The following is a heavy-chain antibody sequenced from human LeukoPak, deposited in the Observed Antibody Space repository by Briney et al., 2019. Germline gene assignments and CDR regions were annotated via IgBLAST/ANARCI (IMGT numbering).Heavy chain of an antibody. J-gene: IGHJ4*02. CDR3: ARGPSCSISSCYDDY. V-gene: IGHV1-18*01. CDR2: ISPYNGNT. CDR1: GYTFSSLG. D-gene: IGHD2-2*01. Sequence: ASVKVSCKASGYTFSSLGITWVRQAPGQGLEWAGWISPYNGNTNYAQNFQGRVTLTTDTSTTTAYMELRSLKFDDTAVYYCARGPSCSISSCYDDYWGQGTLVTVSS.